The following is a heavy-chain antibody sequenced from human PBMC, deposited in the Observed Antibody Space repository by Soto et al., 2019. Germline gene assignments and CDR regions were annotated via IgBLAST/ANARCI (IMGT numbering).Heavy chain of an antibody. D-gene: IGHD3-3*01. V-gene: IGHV2-26*01. J-gene: IGHJ5*02. CDR1: GFSLSNARMG. CDR3: ARIHGDFGGGGGAQHWFAP. Sequence: QVTLKESGPVLVKPTETLTLTCTVSGFSLSNARMGVSWIRQPPGKALEWLAHIFSNDEKSYSTSLKSRLTISKDTSKSQVVLTMTKMDPVDTATYYCARIHGDFGGGGGAQHWFAPGGKGTLVTVSS. CDR2: IFSNDEK.